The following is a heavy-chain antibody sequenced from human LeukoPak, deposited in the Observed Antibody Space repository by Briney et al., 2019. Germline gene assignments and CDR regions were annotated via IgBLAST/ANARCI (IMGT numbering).Heavy chain of an antibody. D-gene: IGHD3-10*01. V-gene: IGHV4-59*01. CDR1: GGSITSYY. J-gene: IGHJ4*02. Sequence: SETLSLTCTVSGGSITSYYWSWIRQPPGKGLEWIGYIYYSGSTNYNPSLKSRVTISVDTSKNQFSLKLSSVTAADTAVYYCARLAITNYYGSGRVWDYWGQGTLVTVSS. CDR2: IYYSGST. CDR3: ARLAITNYYGSGRVWDY.